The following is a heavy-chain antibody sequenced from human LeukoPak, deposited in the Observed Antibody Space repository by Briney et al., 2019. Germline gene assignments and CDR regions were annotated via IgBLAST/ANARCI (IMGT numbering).Heavy chain of an antibody. V-gene: IGHV3-74*01. Sequence: ASMRLSCAASGFIFSRYWMYWVRQVPGKGLVWVSRISSDGSDASYADSVEGRFAISRDSARNTLYLQMNSLRAEDTAVYYCARSRDNVLDYWGQGTLVTVS. J-gene: IGHJ4*02. CDR1: GFIFSRYW. CDR3: ARSRDNVLDY. CDR2: ISSDGSDA. D-gene: IGHD1-1*01.